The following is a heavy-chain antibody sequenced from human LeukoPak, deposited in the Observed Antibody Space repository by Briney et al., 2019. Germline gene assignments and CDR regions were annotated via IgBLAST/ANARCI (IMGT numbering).Heavy chain of an antibody. CDR1: GFTFTTHW. D-gene: IGHD4-17*01. Sequence: PGGSLRLSCGASGFTFTTHWIHWVRQAPGKGLVWVSRIKPDGSDTNYADSVKGRFTISRDNSKNTLYLQMNSLRAEDTAVYYCARANHYGDYGPSDYWGQGTLVTVSS. V-gene: IGHV3-74*01. CDR3: ARANHYGDYGPSDY. J-gene: IGHJ4*02. CDR2: IKPDGSDT.